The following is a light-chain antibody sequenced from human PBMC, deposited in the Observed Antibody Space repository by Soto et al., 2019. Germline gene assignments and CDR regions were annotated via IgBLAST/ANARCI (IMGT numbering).Light chain of an antibody. CDR3: QHFGNSLYT. CDR1: QSVSNNY. Sequence: EIVLTQSPGTLSMSPGERATLSCRASQSVSNNYLVWYQQKIGQAPRLLIHSVSTRATGIPDRFRGSGAGTDFTLTISRLEPEDFAVYYCQHFGNSLYTFGQGTKVDFK. CDR2: SVS. V-gene: IGKV3-20*01. J-gene: IGKJ2*01.